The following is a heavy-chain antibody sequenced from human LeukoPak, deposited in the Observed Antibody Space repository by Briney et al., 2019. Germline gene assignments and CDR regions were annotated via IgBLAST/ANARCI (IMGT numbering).Heavy chain of an antibody. Sequence: PGGSLRLSCAASAFTPSNDAMHWVRQAPGKGLEWVSVISYDGRNKFYADSVRGRFTISKDNSQNTLYLQMSGLRTEDTAVYYCATASNFNSGGPSCDPGGQGTLVTVSS. D-gene: IGHD3-10*01. CDR3: ATASNFNSGGPSCDP. V-gene: IGHV3-30*04. J-gene: IGHJ5*02. CDR2: ISYDGRNK. CDR1: AFTPSNDA.